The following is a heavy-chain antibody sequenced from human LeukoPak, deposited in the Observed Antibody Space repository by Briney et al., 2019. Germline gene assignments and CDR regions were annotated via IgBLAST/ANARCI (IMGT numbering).Heavy chain of an antibody. D-gene: IGHD3-3*01. CDR3: ARTGRFLEWLNDAFDI. Sequence: ASVKVSCKASGYTFTSYGISWVRQAPGQGLEWMGWISAYNGNTNYAQKLQGRVTMTTDTSTSTAYMELRSLRSDDTAVYYCARTGRFLEWLNDAFDIWGQGTMVTVSS. CDR1: GYTFTSYG. V-gene: IGHV1-18*01. CDR2: ISAYNGNT. J-gene: IGHJ3*02.